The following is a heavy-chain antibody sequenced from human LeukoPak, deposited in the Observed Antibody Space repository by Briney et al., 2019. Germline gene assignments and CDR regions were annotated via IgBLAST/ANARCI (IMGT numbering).Heavy chain of an antibody. V-gene: IGHV4-38-2*02. CDR2: IYHSGST. Sequence: PSETLSLTCTVSGGSISSYYWSWIRQPPGKGLEWIGSIYHSGSTYYNPSLKSRVTISVDTSKNQFSLKLSSVTAADTAVYYCARDIGGDYSKFTFDYWGQGTLVTVSS. CDR1: GGSISSYY. CDR3: ARDIGGDYSKFTFDY. D-gene: IGHD4-17*01. J-gene: IGHJ4*02.